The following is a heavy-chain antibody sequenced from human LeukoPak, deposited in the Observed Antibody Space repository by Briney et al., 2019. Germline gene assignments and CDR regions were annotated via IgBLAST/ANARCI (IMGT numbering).Heavy chain of an antibody. CDR2: IIPIFGTA. CDR1: GGTFSSYA. J-gene: IGHJ4*02. D-gene: IGHD5-24*01. CDR3: ARANRDGYNPYYFDY. V-gene: IGHV1-69*05. Sequence: SVKVSCKASGGTFSSYAISWVRQAPGQGLEWMGGIIPIFGTANYAQKFQGRVTITTDESTSTAYMELSSLRSEDTAVYYCARANRDGYNPYYFDYWGQGTLVTVSS.